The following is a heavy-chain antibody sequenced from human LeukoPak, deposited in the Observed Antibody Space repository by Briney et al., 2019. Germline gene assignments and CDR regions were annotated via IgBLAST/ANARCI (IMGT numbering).Heavy chain of an antibody. V-gene: IGHV1-69*13. D-gene: IGHD2-15*01. CDR1: GGTFSSYA. CDR3: AREIVVVVAATGDYYYYYGMDV. Sequence: SVKVSCKASGGTFSSYAISWVRQAPGQGLEWMGGIIPIFGTANYAQKFQGRVTITADESTSTAYMELSSLRSEDTAVYYCAREIVVVVAATGDYYYYYGMDVWGQGTTVTVSS. CDR2: IIPIFGTA. J-gene: IGHJ6*02.